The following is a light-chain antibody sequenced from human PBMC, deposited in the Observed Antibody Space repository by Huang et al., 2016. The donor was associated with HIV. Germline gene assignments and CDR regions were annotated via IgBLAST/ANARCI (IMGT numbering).Light chain of an antibody. V-gene: IGKV3-15*01. Sequence: ETVMTQSPATLSVSPGEGVTLSCRASHSVTSNLAWYQQKPGQAPRLLIYGASTRATGIPARFSGSGSGTEFTLSISSLQSEDFAVYYCQQYNYWPPGETFGQGTRVEIK. CDR2: GAS. CDR1: HSVTSN. CDR3: QQYNYWPPGET. J-gene: IGKJ1*01.